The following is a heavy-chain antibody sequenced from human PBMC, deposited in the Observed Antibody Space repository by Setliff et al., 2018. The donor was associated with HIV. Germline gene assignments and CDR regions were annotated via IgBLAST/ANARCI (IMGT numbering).Heavy chain of an antibody. Sequence: NPSETLSLTCTVSGGSIVRYYWTWIRQPPGKGLEWIGYIYYSGSTNYNPSLKSRVIISVDTSKMQFSLKLRSVTAADTAMYYCARLLQGGNYAFDIWGKGTPVTVSS. J-gene: IGHJ3*02. CDR1: GGSIVRYY. D-gene: IGHD2-21*02. V-gene: IGHV4-59*08. CDR3: ARLLQGGNYAFDI. CDR2: IYYSGST.